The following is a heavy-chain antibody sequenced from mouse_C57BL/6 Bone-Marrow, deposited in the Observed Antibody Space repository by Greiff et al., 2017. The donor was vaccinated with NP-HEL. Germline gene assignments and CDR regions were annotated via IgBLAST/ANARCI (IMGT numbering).Heavy chain of an antibody. V-gene: IGHV6-6*01. CDR1: GFTFSDAW. J-gene: IGHJ4*01. CDR3: TLYGSSRYAMDY. D-gene: IGHD1-1*01. CDR2: IRNKANNHAT. Sequence: EVQRVESGGGLVQPGGSMKLSCAASGFTFSDAWMDWVRQSPEKGLEWVAEIRNKANNHATYYAESVKGRFTISRDDSKSSVYLQMNSLRAEDTGIYYCTLYGSSRYAMDYWGQGTSVTVSS.